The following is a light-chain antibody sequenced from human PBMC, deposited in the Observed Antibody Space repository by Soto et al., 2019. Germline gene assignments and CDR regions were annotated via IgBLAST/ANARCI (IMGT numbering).Light chain of an antibody. V-gene: IGKV1-27*01. Sequence: DIQMTQSPSSLSASVGDRVTIACRASQGISNYLAWYQQKPGKVPKLLICTASTLQPGVPSRFSGSGSGTEFTLTISSLQPEDVATYYCQNYNSAPQLTFGGGTKVEI. CDR3: QNYNSAPQLT. CDR2: TAS. J-gene: IGKJ4*01. CDR1: QGISNY.